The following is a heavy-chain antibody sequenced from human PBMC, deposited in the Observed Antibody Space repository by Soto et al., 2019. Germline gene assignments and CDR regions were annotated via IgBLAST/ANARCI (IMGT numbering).Heavy chain of an antibody. Sequence: EVQLVESGGDLIQPGGSLRISCAASGFTFSTSWMHRVRQAPGEGLAWVSRINSDGTTINYADSVKGRFTISRDNAKNTLYLQMNSLRADDTAVYYCAIAGSYRFDYWGQGTLVTVSS. CDR2: INSDGTTI. CDR3: AIAGSYRFDY. D-gene: IGHD1-26*01. V-gene: IGHV3-74*01. CDR1: GFTFSTSW. J-gene: IGHJ4*02.